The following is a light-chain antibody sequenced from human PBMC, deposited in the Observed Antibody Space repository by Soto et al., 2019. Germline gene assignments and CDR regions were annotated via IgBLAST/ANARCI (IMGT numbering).Light chain of an antibody. J-gene: IGLJ3*02. CDR2: EVS. V-gene: IGLV2-14*01. CDR1: RSDVGGYNY. CDR3: SSYTTSNTGV. Sequence: QSALTQPASVSGSPGQSITISCTVTRSDVGGYNYVSWYQQHPGKAPKMILYEVSNRPSGVSNRFSGSKSGDTASLTISGLQAEDEADYYCSSYTTSNTGVFGGGTKLTVL.